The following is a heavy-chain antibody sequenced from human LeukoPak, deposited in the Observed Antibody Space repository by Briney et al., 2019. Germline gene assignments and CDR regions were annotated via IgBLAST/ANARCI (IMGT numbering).Heavy chain of an antibody. CDR1: GDSISSGNY. D-gene: IGHD5-18*01. CDR2: IYYSGST. V-gene: IGHV4-61*01. Sequence: SETLSLTCTISGDSISSGNYGGWIRQPPGKGLEWIGYIYYSGSTNYNPSLKSRVTISVDTSKTQFSLKLSSVTAADTAVYYCAGGGYNLFDYWGQGTLVTVSS. CDR3: AGGGYNLFDY. J-gene: IGHJ4*02.